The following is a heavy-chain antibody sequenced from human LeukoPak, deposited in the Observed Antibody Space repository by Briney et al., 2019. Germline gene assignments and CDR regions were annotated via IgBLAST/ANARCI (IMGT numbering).Heavy chain of an antibody. D-gene: IGHD6-13*01. CDR1: GFTFSDHY. CDR3: ARGHISAAGNFDY. V-gene: IGHV3-11*05. CDR2: VSTFSRYT. J-gene: IGHJ4*02. Sequence: GGSLRLSCATSGFTFSDHYMSRIRQAPGKGLEWVSYVSTFSRYTNYADSVKGRFTISRDNAKNSLYLQMNSLRAEDTAVYYCARGHISAAGNFDYWGQGTLVTVSS.